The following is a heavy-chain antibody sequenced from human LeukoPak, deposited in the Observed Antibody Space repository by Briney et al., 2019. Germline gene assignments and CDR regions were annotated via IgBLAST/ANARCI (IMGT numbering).Heavy chain of an antibody. CDR3: ARGVEASGVGFYAFDI. Sequence: PSETLSLTCTVSGASIGSFYWSWIRQPAGKGLEWIGRLYNGGDTNYSPSLRSRVTIPVDTSKNQFSLKLNSVTAADTAVYCCARGVEASGVGFYAFDIWGQGTVVTVSS. D-gene: IGHD6-13*01. J-gene: IGHJ3*02. CDR2: LYNGGDT. V-gene: IGHV4-4*07. CDR1: GASIGSFY.